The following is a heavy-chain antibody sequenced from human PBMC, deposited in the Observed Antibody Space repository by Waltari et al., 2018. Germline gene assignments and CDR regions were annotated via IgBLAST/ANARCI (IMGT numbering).Heavy chain of an antibody. CDR1: GGTFSSYA. D-gene: IGHD2-15*01. CDR3: ARVIGIVVVVAATDYGMDV. Sequence: QVQLVQSGAEVKKPGSSVKVSCKASGGTFSSYAISWVRQAPGQGLEWMGGFIPIFGTANYAQKFQGRVTITADESTSTAYMELSSLRSEDTAVYYCARVIGIVVVVAATDYGMDVWGQGTTVTVSS. CDR2: FIPIFGTA. V-gene: IGHV1-69*12. J-gene: IGHJ6*02.